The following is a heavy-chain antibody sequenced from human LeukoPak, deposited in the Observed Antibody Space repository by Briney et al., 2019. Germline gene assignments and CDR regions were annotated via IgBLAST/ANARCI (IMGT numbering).Heavy chain of an antibody. CDR2: IYYSGNT. Sequence: SETLSLTCTVSGGSISSTSYYWGWIRQPPGKGLEWIGSIYYSGNTYYNPSLKSRVTMSVDTSKNQFSLKLSSVTAADTAVYYCARDVATVTTLGEVGPVWGQGTLVTVSS. J-gene: IGHJ4*02. CDR3: ARDVATVTTLGEVGPV. CDR1: GGSISSTSYY. V-gene: IGHV4-39*02. D-gene: IGHD4-17*01.